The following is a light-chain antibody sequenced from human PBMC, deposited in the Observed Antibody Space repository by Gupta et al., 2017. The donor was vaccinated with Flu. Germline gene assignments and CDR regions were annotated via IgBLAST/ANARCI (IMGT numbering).Light chain of an antibody. J-gene: IGKJ2*01. Sequence: DVQMTQSPSTLSASVGDRVTITCRASQSINTWLAWYQQKPGKAPKLLIYEASNLHSGVPSRFSGSGSGTEFTLTISSLEPGDFATYYCQHGHSSPYTFGQGTKVEIK. CDR1: QSINTW. CDR3: QHGHSSPYT. V-gene: IGKV1-5*03. CDR2: EAS.